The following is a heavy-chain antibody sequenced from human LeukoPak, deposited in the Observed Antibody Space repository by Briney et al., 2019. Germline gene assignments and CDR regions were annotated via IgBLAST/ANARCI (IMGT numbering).Heavy chain of an antibody. J-gene: IGHJ6*03. CDR2: IYTSGST. CDR1: GGSISSSSYY. CDR3: ARGSLYSNYPKYYYYYYYMDV. V-gene: IGHV4-39*07. Sequence: SETLSLTCTVSGGSISSSSYYWGWIRQPPGKGLEWIGRIYTSGSTNYNPSLKSRVTMSVDTSKNQFSLKLSSVTAADTAVYYCARGSLYSNYPKYYYYYYYMDVWGKGTTVTISS. D-gene: IGHD4-11*01.